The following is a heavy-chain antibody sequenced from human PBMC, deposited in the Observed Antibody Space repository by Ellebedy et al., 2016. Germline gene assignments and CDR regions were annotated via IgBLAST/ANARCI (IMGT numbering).Heavy chain of an antibody. CDR1: GFTFSNYW. CDR3: ARGDDYSNFVS. Sequence: GESLKISCAASGFTFSNYWMHWVRQAPGKGLVWVARINSEGSSTSYADSVKGRFTISRDNAKNTLYLQMNSLRAEDTAVYYCARGDDYSNFVSWGQGTLVTVSS. V-gene: IGHV3-74*01. CDR2: INSEGSST. D-gene: IGHD4-11*01. J-gene: IGHJ5*02.